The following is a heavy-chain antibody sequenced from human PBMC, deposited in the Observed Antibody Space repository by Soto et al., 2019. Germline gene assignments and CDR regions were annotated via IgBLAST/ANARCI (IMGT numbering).Heavy chain of an antibody. CDR3: AKDIIPYYDPTDASHI. Sequence: GGSVSLSCAASGFTFDDYAMHWVRQAPGKGLEWVSGISWNSGSIGYADSVKGRFTISRDNAKNSLYLQMNSLRAEDTALYYCAKDIIPYYDPTDASHICGPATMLTV. CDR2: ISWNSGSI. V-gene: IGHV3-9*01. J-gene: IGHJ3*02. D-gene: IGHD3-22*01. CDR1: GFTFDDYA.